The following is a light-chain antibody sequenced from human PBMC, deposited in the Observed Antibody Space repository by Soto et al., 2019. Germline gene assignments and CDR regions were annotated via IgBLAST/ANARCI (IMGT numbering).Light chain of an antibody. CDR3: STWDASLSGRV. CDR1: SSNIGNSF. Sequence: QSVLTQPPSASGTPGQKVTISCSGASSNIGNSFVSWYQQVPGAAPKLLIYSDDQRPSGVPDRVSASKSGTSASLAISGLRSEDEADYYCSTWDASLSGRVFGGGTKLTVL. J-gene: IGLJ3*02. CDR2: SDD. V-gene: IGLV1-47*02.